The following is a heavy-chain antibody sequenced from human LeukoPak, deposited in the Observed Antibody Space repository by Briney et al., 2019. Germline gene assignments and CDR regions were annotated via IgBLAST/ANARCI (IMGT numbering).Heavy chain of an antibody. Sequence: GGSLRLSCAASGFTFSSYWMHWVRQAPGKGLVWVSRINTDGSSTSYADSVKGRFTISRDNAKNTLYLQMNSLRAEDTAVYYCARDQCTSTSCYGYNWFDPWGHGTLVTVSS. V-gene: IGHV3-74*01. J-gene: IGHJ5*02. CDR1: GFTFSSYW. CDR2: INTDGSST. CDR3: ARDQCTSTSCYGYNWFDP. D-gene: IGHD2-2*01.